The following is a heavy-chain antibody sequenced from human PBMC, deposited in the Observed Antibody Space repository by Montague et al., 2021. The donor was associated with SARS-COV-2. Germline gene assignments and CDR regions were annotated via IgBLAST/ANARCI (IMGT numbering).Heavy chain of an antibody. CDR1: GYNFSRYW. CDR3: ARLGYGGHLRDAFDI. CDR2: IYPADSDT. Sequence: QSGAEVKKPGESLKISCKGSGYNFSRYWIGWVRQMPGKGLEWMGIIYPADSDTRYSPSFQGQVTISADKSINTASLQWSSLKASDSAMYYCARLGYGGHLRDAFDIWGQGTMLSVSS. V-gene: IGHV5-51*01. D-gene: IGHD4-23*01. J-gene: IGHJ3*02.